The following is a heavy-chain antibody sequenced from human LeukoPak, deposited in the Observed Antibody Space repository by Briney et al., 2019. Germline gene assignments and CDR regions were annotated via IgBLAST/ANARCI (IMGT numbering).Heavy chain of an antibody. V-gene: IGHV4-38-2*02. Sequence: PSETLSLTCTVSGYSISSGYDWGWMRQAPGKGLEWLASISQSGDTYNNPSLKSRVSLSVDTSKNQLSLKLTSVTAADTAVYYCARRLTYFGWRPSESPSYFDFWGQGTLVTVSS. D-gene: IGHD3-9*01. J-gene: IGHJ4*02. CDR3: ARRLTYFGWRPSESPSYFDF. CDR1: GYSISSGYD. CDR2: ISQSGDT.